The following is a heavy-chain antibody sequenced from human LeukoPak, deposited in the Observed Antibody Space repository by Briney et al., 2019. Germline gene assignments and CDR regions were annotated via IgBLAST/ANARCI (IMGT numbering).Heavy chain of an antibody. V-gene: IGHV4-4*07. Sequence: SETLSLTCTVSGGPISSYYWSWIRQPAGKGLEWIGRIHTSGSTNYNPSLKSRVTISVDKSKNQSSLNLSSVTAADTAVYYCARLSRSGYYMDVWGKGTTVTVSS. CDR3: ARLSRSGYYMDV. J-gene: IGHJ6*03. CDR1: GGPISSYY. CDR2: IHTSGST. D-gene: IGHD3-3*01.